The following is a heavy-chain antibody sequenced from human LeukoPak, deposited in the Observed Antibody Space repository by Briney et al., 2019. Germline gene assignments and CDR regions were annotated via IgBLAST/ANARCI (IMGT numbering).Heavy chain of an antibody. D-gene: IGHD2-15*01. CDR3: AKRGTRSSGSCIDY. CDR1: GFTFSSYG. J-gene: IGHJ4*02. Sequence: PGGSLRLSCAASGFTFSSYGMTWVRQAPGKGLEWASAITGSGDNTYYADSVKGRFSISRDNSKNTLYLQMNSLRAEDTAVYYCAKRGTRSSGSCIDYWGQGTLVTVSS. V-gene: IGHV3-23*01. CDR2: ITGSGDNT.